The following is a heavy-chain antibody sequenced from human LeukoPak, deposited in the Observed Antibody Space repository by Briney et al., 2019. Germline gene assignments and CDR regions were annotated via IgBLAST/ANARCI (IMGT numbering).Heavy chain of an antibody. J-gene: IGHJ5*02. Sequence: GGSLRLSCAASRFTFSSHAMSWVRQAPGKGLEWVAFIQYDGSDEYYADSVKGRFTISRDNSQNTVFLQMNSLRAEDTAVYYCAKRDDKNRGRGTYKRDVWEKGPTLPVPWG. CDR1: RFTFSSHA. D-gene: IGHD1-14*01. CDR3: AKRDDKNRGRGTYKRDVWEKGPTLPVP. CDR2: IQYDGSDE. V-gene: IGHV3-30*02.